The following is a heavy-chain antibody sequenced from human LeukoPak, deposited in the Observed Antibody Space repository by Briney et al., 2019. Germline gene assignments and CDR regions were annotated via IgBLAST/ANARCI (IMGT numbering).Heavy chain of an antibody. CDR3: TRGEQWLLRTKGFDY. CDR2: IGAYNGNT. CDR1: GYTFTSYG. J-gene: IGHJ4*02. D-gene: IGHD6-19*01. Sequence: GASVKVSCKASGYTFTSYGISWVRQAPGQGLEWMGWIGAYNGNTNYAQKLQGRVTMTTDTSTSTAYMELRSLRSDDTAVYYCTRGEQWLLRTKGFDYWGQGTLVTVSS. V-gene: IGHV1-18*01.